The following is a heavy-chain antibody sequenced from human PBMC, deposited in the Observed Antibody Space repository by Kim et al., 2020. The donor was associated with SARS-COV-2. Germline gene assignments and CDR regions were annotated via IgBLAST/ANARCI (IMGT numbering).Heavy chain of an antibody. D-gene: IGHD1-26*01. J-gene: IGHJ5*02. Sequence: SETLSRTCIVSGGSISSHYWNWIRQPPGKGLEWIGHMYYSGTTNYNPPLKSRVTISIDTYKNQFSLKLRSVTAADTAVYDCARSVGFVFDPWGQGTLVTVSS. CDR1: GGSISSHY. V-gene: IGHV4-59*11. CDR2: MYYSGTT. CDR3: ARSVGFVFDP.